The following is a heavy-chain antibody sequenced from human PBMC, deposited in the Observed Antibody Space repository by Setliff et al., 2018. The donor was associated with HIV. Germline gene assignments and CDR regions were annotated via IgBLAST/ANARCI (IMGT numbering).Heavy chain of an antibody. CDR1: GLTFNDYT. CDR2: ITWDGGST. CDR3: AKGPKSYWYFDL. V-gene: IGHV3-43*01. J-gene: IGHJ2*01. Sequence: PGGSLRLSCAASGLTFNDYTMTWVRQAPGKGLEWVSLITWDGGSTYYADSVKGRFTISRDNSKNSLYLQMNSLRIEDTALYYCAKGPKSYWYFDLWGRGTLVTVSS.